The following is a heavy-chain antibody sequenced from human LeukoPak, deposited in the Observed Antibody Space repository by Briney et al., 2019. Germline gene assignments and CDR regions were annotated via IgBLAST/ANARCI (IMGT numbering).Heavy chain of an antibody. CDR1: GXPFSSYG. J-gene: IGHJ4*02. CDR2: LSYDGSNE. CDR3: AGSWFYRDYFEY. Sequence: PGGSLRLSCAASGXPFSSYGMHWVRQAPGKGLECVAVLSYDGSNEYYADSVKGRFTISRDNSKNTMYLQMNSLRVEDTAVYYCAGSWFYRDYFEYWGQGTLVTVSS. D-gene: IGHD3-10*01. V-gene: IGHV3-30*03.